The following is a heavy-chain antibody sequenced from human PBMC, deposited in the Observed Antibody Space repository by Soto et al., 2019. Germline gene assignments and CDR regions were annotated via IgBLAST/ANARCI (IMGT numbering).Heavy chain of an antibody. CDR3: ARDWYCSGGSCQDLFDY. CDR2: ISVDSGNT. V-gene: IGHV1-58*01. D-gene: IGHD2-15*01. CDR1: GFTFTSSA. J-gene: IGHJ4*02. Sequence: GASVKVSCKASGFTFTSSAVQWVRQARGQRLEWMGWISVDSGNTKYAQKFQDRVTMTTDISTSTAYMELRSLRSDDTAVYYCARDWYCSGGSCQDLFDYWGQGTLVTVSS.